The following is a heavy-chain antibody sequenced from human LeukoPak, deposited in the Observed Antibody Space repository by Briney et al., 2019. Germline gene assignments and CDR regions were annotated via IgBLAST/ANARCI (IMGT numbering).Heavy chain of an antibody. CDR3: ARDNGRNGFDI. CDR2: ISSDGSRI. Sequence: GGSLRLSCAASGFTFSNYWMHWVRQAPGNGLVWVSRISSDGSRISYADSVKGRFTISRDDVKKTLDLRMNSLRAEVRAVYFCARDNGRNGFDIWGQGTMVTVSS. V-gene: IGHV3-74*01. J-gene: IGHJ3*02. CDR1: GFTFSNYW.